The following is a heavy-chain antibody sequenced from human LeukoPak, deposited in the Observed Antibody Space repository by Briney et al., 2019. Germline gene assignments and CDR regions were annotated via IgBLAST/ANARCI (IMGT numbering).Heavy chain of an antibody. V-gene: IGHV3-9*01. Sequence: GGSLRLSCAASGFTFDDYAMHWVRQAPGKGLGWVSGISWNSGSIGYADSVKGRFTISRDNAKNSLYLQMNSLRAEDTALYYCAKDMDPYYYYGMDVWGQGTTVTVSS. CDR3: AKDMDPYYYYGMDV. CDR2: ISWNSGSI. D-gene: IGHD3/OR15-3a*01. J-gene: IGHJ6*02. CDR1: GFTFDDYA.